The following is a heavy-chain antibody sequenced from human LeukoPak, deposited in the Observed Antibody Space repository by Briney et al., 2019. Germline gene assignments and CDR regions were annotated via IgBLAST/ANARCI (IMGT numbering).Heavy chain of an antibody. Sequence: GGSLRLSCAASGFAFTSYSMNWVRQAPGKGLEWVSSISSSSSYIYYADSVKGRFTISRDNAKNSLYLQMSSLRAEDTAIYYCARLYDILTGAFDYWGQGTLVTVSS. J-gene: IGHJ4*02. CDR2: ISSSSSYI. V-gene: IGHV3-21*01. CDR1: GFAFTSYS. D-gene: IGHD3-9*01. CDR3: ARLYDILTGAFDY.